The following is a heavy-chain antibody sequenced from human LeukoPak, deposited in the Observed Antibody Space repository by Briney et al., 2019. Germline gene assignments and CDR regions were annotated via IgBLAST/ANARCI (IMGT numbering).Heavy chain of an antibody. V-gene: IGHV3-30-3*01. J-gene: IGHJ4*02. Sequence: GGSLRLSCAASGFTFSSYAMHWVRQAPGKGLEWVAVISYDGSNKYYADSVKGRFTISRDNSKNTLYLQVNSLRPEDTAVYYCARWGITTSDWGQGTLVTVSS. CDR2: ISYDGSNK. D-gene: IGHD3-16*01. CDR1: GFTFSSYA. CDR3: ARWGITTSD.